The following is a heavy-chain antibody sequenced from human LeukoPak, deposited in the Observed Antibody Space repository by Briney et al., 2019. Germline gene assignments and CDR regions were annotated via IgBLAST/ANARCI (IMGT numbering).Heavy chain of an antibody. J-gene: IGHJ3*02. D-gene: IGHD4-17*01. CDR3: ARDLVTVTKGFDI. CDR2: IWDTEIT. Sequence: SETLSLTCTVSGGSIRSYFWSWLRQPPGKGLEWIGYIWDTEITDYNPSLKSRVTISLDTSKNQFSLKLSSVTAADTAVYYCARDLVTVTKGFDIWGQGTMVSVSS. V-gene: IGHV4-59*01. CDR1: GGSIRSYF.